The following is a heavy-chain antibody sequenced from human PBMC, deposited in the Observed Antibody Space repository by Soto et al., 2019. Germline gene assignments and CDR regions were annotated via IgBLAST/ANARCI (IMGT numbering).Heavy chain of an antibody. V-gene: IGHV1-18*01. CDR3: ARDPPLTIIDFWSGYTPGDYYYYMDV. CDR2: ISAYNGNT. CDR1: GYTFTSYG. D-gene: IGHD3-3*01. J-gene: IGHJ6*03. Sequence: ASVKVSCKASGYTFTSYGISWVRQAPGQGLEWMGWISAYNGNTNYAQKLQGRVTMTTDTSTSTAYMELRSLRSDDTAVYYCARDPPLTIIDFWSGYTPGDYYYYMDVWGKGTTVTVSS.